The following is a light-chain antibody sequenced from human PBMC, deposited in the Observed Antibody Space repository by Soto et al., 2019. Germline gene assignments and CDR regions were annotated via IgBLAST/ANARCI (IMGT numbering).Light chain of an antibody. V-gene: IGKV1-5*01. CDR3: QHYNSFSET. Sequence: DIQMTQSPSTLSASVGDRVTITCRASQSISSWLAWYQQKPGKAPKILIYDASSLESGVPSRFSGSGSGTEFTPTISSLQPDDFATYYCQHYNSFSETFGQGTKVDIK. CDR1: QSISSW. J-gene: IGKJ1*01. CDR2: DAS.